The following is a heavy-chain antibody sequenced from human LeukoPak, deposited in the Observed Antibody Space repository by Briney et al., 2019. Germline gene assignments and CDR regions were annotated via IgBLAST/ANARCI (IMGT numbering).Heavy chain of an antibody. Sequence: SETLSLTCTVSGGSISSYYWSWIRQPPGKGLEWIGYIYYSGSTNYNPSLKSRVTISVDTSKNQFSLKLSSVTAADTAVYYCARGGGGLEAFDIWGQGTMVTVSS. CDR1: GGSISSYY. CDR2: IYYSGST. J-gene: IGHJ3*02. CDR3: ARGGGGLEAFDI. D-gene: IGHD3-16*01. V-gene: IGHV4-59*01.